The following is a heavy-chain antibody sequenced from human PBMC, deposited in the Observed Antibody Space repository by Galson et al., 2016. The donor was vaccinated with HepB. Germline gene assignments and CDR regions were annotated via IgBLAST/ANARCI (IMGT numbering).Heavy chain of an antibody. D-gene: IGHD3-22*01. CDR2: ITWNSDSL. CDR3: ARGGVEDSSGYYYVDYFQH. CDR1: GFTFDDYA. Sequence: SLRLSCAASGFTFDDYAMHWVRQAPGKGLEWVSGITWNSDSLGYADSVKGRFTISRDNVKNSLHLQMNSLKSDDTAFYYCARGGVEDSSGYYYVDYFQHWGQGTLVTVSS. V-gene: IGHV3-9*01. J-gene: IGHJ1*01.